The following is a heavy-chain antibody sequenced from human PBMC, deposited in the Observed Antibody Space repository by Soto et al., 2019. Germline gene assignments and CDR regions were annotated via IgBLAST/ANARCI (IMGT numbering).Heavy chain of an antibody. D-gene: IGHD4-17*01. V-gene: IGHV4-31*03. CDR3: ARHDYGDYAEEPYFDY. Sequence: SETLSLTCPVSGCSISSGCYYWSWIRQHPGKGLEWIGYIYYSGSTYYNPSLKSRVTISVDTSKNQFSLNLSSVTAADTAVYYCARHDYGDYAEEPYFDYWGQGTLVTVSS. CDR1: GCSISSGCYY. J-gene: IGHJ4*02. CDR2: IYYSGST.